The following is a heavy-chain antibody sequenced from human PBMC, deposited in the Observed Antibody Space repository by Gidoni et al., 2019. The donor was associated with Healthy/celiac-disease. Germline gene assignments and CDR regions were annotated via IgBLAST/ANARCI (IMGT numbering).Heavy chain of an antibody. CDR2: IYYSGST. CDR3: ASFYCSSTSCPNDAFDI. Sequence: QVQLQESGPGLVKPSETLSLTFTVSGGSISSYYWSWIRQPPGKGLEWIGYIYYSGSTNYNPPLKSRVTISVDTSKNQFSLKLSSVTAADTAVYYCASFYCSSTSCPNDAFDIWGQGTMVTVSS. J-gene: IGHJ3*02. CDR1: GGSISSYY. D-gene: IGHD2-2*01. V-gene: IGHV4-59*01.